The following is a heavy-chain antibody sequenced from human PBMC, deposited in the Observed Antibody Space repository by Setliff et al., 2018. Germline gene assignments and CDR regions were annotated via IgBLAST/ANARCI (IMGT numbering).Heavy chain of an antibody. V-gene: IGHV3-33*06. Sequence: GGSLRLSCAASGFILSPYGMHWVRQAPGKGLEWVAVIWYDGSNKYYADSVKGRFTISRDNSKNTLYLQMNSLRAEDTAVYYCAKDRNGYSSGWTLFDYWGQGTLVTVSS. D-gene: IGHD6-19*01. J-gene: IGHJ4*02. CDR2: IWYDGSNK. CDR1: GFILSPYG. CDR3: AKDRNGYSSGWTLFDY.